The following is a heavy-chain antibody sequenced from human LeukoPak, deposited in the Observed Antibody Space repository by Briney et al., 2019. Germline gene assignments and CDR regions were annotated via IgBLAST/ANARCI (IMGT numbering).Heavy chain of an antibody. Sequence: PGGSLRLSCAASGFTFSSYAMSWVRQAPGKGLEWVSAISGSGGSTYYADSVKGRFTISRDNSKNTLYLQMNSLRAEDTAVYYCALTPPLWFGELLLRFDYWGQGTLVTVSS. J-gene: IGHJ4*02. V-gene: IGHV3-23*01. CDR2: ISGSGGST. CDR3: ALTPPLWFGELLLRFDY. D-gene: IGHD3-10*01. CDR1: GFTFSSYA.